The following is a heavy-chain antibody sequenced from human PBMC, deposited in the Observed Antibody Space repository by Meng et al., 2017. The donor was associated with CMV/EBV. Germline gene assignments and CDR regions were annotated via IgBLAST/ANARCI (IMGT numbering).Heavy chain of an antibody. D-gene: IGHD6-19*01. CDR1: GYSFNTYW. CDR2: IHPSDSDT. Sequence: GESLKISCKGSGYSFNTYWIGWVRQMPGKGLEWMGIIHPSDSDTRYSPSFQGQVTISVDKSTSTAYLQWSSLKASDTAMYYCARLRSGWSPFDYWGQGTLVTVSS. CDR3: ARLRSGWSPFDY. J-gene: IGHJ4*02. V-gene: IGHV5-51*01.